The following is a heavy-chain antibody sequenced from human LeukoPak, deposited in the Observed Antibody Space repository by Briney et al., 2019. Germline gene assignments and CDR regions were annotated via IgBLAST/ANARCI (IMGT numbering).Heavy chain of an antibody. J-gene: IGHJ6*02. CDR2: IYYSGST. CDR3: ARRPYYYASGRPPDV. Sequence: PSETLSLTCNVSGGSISSSSYYWGWIRQPPGKGLEWVGSIYYSGSTYYNPSLKSRVTISVDTSKNQFSLKLSSVTAADTAVYYCARRPYYYASGRPPDVWGQGTTVTVSS. V-gene: IGHV4-39*01. D-gene: IGHD3-10*01. CDR1: GGSISSSSYY.